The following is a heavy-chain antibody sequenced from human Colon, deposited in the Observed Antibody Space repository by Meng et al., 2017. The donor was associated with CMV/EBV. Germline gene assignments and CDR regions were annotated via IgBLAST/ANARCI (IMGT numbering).Heavy chain of an antibody. Sequence: GSLRLSCAASGFTFSSYWMSWVRQAPGKGLEWLGTIFFRGTTYYNPSLKSRLTISVDTSTNLFSLDLTSVTAADTAVYYCARAGWSYRSATYPPPANWFDPWGQGLLVTVSS. CDR3: ARAGWSYRSATYPPPANWFDP. CDR1: GFTFSSYW. J-gene: IGHJ5*02. D-gene: IGHD6-25*01. V-gene: IGHV4-4*02. CDR2: IFFRGTT.